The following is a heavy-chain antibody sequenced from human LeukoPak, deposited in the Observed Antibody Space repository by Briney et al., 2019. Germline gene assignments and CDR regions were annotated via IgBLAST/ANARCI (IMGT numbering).Heavy chain of an antibody. V-gene: IGHV4-39*01. CDR3: ARHSTLRYFDE. Sequence: SETLSLTCTVSGGCIGSSSYYWGWIRQPPGKGLEWIGSIYYTGSTYYNPSLKSRVTISVDTSKNQFSLKLSSVTAADTAVYYCARHSTLRYFDEWGQGTLVTVSS. CDR1: GGCIGSSSYY. CDR2: IYYTGST. J-gene: IGHJ4*02. D-gene: IGHD3-9*01.